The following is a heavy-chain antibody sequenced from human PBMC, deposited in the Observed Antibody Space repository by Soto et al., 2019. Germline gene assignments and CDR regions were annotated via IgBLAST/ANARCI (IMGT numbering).Heavy chain of an antibody. CDR2: VYYNGNT. Sequence: QLQLQESGPGLVKPSETLSLTCTVSGGATSSSSYQWVWIRQPPGKGLEWIGNVYYNGNTYSNPSLCSRLTISVDTSNNQFSLKVKSVTAADTAVYYCARFSGSYTDRYFDYWGQGTLVTVSS. D-gene: IGHD1-26*01. J-gene: IGHJ4*02. V-gene: IGHV4-39*01. CDR3: ARFSGSYTDRYFDY. CDR1: GGATSSSSYQ.